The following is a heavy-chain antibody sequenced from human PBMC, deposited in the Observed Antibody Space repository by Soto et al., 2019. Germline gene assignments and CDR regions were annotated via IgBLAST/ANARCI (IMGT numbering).Heavy chain of an antibody. CDR3: AKDQVAVAGYFDY. CDR2: ISYDGSNK. D-gene: IGHD6-19*01. CDR1: GFTFSSYG. Sequence: GGSLRLSCAASGFTFSSYGMHWVCQAPGKGLEWVAVISYDGSNKYYADSVKGRFTISRDNSKNTLYLQMNSLRAEDTAVYYCAKDQVAVAGYFDYWGQGTLVTVSS. J-gene: IGHJ4*02. V-gene: IGHV3-30*18.